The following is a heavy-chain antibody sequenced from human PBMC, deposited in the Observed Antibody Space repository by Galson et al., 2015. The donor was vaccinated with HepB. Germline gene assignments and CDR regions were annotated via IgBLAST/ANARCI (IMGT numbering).Heavy chain of an antibody. Sequence: SVKVSCKASGYTFTSYAMHWVRQAPGQRLEWMGWINAGNGNTKYSQKFQGRVTITRDTSASTAYMELSSLRSEDTAVYYCARVDYYGSGSPNWFDPWGQGTLVTVSS. CDR3: ARVDYYGSGSPNWFDP. V-gene: IGHV1-3*01. J-gene: IGHJ5*02. CDR2: INAGNGNT. CDR1: GYTFTSYA. D-gene: IGHD3-10*01.